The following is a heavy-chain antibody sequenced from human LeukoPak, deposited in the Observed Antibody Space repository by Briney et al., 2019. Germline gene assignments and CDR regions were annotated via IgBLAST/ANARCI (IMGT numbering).Heavy chain of an antibody. Sequence: ASVKVSCKASGGTFSSYAISWVRQAPGQGLEWMGGIIPIFGTANYAQKFQGRVTITADESTSTAYMQLSSLRSEDTAVYYCASGSGSQDYYYGMDVWGQGSTVTVSS. CDR2: IIPIFGTA. CDR3: ASGSGSQDYYYGMDV. V-gene: IGHV1-69*13. D-gene: IGHD3-10*01. J-gene: IGHJ6*01. CDR1: GGTFSSYA.